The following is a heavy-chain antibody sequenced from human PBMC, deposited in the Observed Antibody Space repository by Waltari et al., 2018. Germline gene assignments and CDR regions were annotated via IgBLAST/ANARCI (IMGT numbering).Heavy chain of an antibody. Sequence: QVTLKESGPALVKPTQTLTLTCTFSGFSLSTSGMRVSWIRQPPGKALEWLARIDWDDDKFYSTSLKTRLTISKDTSKNQVVLTMTNMDPVDTATYYCARIHYGSGSYDYWGQGTLATVSS. CDR3: ARIHYGSGSYDY. D-gene: IGHD3-10*01. J-gene: IGHJ4*02. CDR1: GFSLSTSGMR. V-gene: IGHV2-70*04. CDR2: IDWDDDK.